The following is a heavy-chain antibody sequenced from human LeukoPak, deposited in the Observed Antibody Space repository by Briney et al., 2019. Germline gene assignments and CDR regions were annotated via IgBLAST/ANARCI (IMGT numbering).Heavy chain of an antibody. CDR2: ISYDGSNK. CDR3: ARVSGRQLVPFDY. D-gene: IGHD6-6*01. Sequence: ERSLRLSCAASGFTFSSYAMHWVRQAPGKGLEWVAVISYDGSNKYYADSVKGRFTISRDNSKNTLYLQMNSLRAEDTAVYYCARVSGRQLVPFDYWGQGTLVTVSS. J-gene: IGHJ4*02. V-gene: IGHV3-30*01. CDR1: GFTFSSYA.